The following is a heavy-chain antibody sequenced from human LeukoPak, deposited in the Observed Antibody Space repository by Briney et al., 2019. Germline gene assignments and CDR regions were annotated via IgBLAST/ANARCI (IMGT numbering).Heavy chain of an antibody. Sequence: PGGSLRLSCAASGFTFSSYSMNWVRQAPGKGLEWVSSISSSSSYIYYADSVKGRFTISRDNAKNSLYLQMNSLRAGDTAVYYCARGGLLEWLLVDYWGQGTLVTVSS. D-gene: IGHD3-3*01. V-gene: IGHV3-21*01. CDR2: ISSSSSYI. CDR1: GFTFSSYS. J-gene: IGHJ4*02. CDR3: ARGGLLEWLLVDY.